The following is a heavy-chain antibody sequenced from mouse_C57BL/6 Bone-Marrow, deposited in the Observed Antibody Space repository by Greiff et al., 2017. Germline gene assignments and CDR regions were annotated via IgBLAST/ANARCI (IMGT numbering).Heavy chain of an antibody. J-gene: IGHJ2*01. D-gene: IGHD4-1*01. Sequence: VKLQESGPGLVQPSQSLSITCTVSGFSLTSYGVHWVRQSPGKGLEWLGVIWRGGSTDYNAAFMSRLSITKDNSKSQVFFKMNSLQADDTAIYYWSKLGENFDYWGQGTTLTVSS. CDR1: GFSLTSYG. CDR2: IWRGGST. V-gene: IGHV2-5*01. CDR3: SKLGENFDY.